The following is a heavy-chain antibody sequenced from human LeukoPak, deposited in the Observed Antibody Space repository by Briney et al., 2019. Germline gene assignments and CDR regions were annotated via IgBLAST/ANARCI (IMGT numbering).Heavy chain of an antibody. J-gene: IGHJ4*02. CDR3: VRDGDAYNFDY. Sequence: GGSLRLSCAASGFTFSNYWMHWVRQAPGKGLLWVSRIKGDGTDTSYADSVKGRFTVSRDNAKNTLYLQMNSLRDEDTAVYYCVRDGDAYNFDYWGQGTLVTVSS. CDR2: IKGDGTDT. CDR1: GFTFSNYW. D-gene: IGHD5-24*01. V-gene: IGHV3-74*01.